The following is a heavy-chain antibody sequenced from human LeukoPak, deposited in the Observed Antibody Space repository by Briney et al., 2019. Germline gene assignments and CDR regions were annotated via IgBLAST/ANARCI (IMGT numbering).Heavy chain of an antibody. J-gene: IGHJ3*01. V-gene: IGHV3-21*01. CDR1: GFTFSFSS. D-gene: IGHD5-18*01. CDR2: INSISTYI. CDR3: ARDIADTGAIDAFDL. Sequence: GGSLRLSCVASGFTFSFSSMNWVRQAPGKGLEWVSSINSISTYIYYADSLRGRFTISRANADNSLYLQMNSLRAEDTAVYYCARDIADTGAIDAFDLWGQGTMVTVSS.